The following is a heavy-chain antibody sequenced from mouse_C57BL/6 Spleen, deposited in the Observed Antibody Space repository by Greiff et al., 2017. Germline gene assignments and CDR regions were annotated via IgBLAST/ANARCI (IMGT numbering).Heavy chain of an antibody. J-gene: IGHJ1*03. CDR1: GYAFSSSW. Sequence: QVQLKESGPELVKPGASVKISCKASGYAFSSSWMNWVKQRPGKGLEWIGRIYPGDGDTNYNGKFKGKATLTADKSSSTAYMQLSSLTSEDSAVYFCARNPDYYGSSHWYFDVWGTGTTVTVSS. D-gene: IGHD1-1*01. CDR3: ARNPDYYGSSHWYFDV. V-gene: IGHV1-82*01. CDR2: IYPGDGDT.